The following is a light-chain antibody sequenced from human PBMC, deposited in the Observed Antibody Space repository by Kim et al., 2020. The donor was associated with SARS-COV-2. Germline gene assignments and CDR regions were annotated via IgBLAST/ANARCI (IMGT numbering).Light chain of an antibody. CDR2: EAS. CDR3: QQLINWPPT. Sequence: LSPGERASRSCRASPTVSIYLPWSHKNPGRAPRLLFYEASHRAPGTPASFSGSGSGTDFTLTISSLEPEDFAFYYCQQLINWPPTFGQGTKVDIK. V-gene: IGKV3-11*01. CDR1: PTVSIY. J-gene: IGKJ1*01.